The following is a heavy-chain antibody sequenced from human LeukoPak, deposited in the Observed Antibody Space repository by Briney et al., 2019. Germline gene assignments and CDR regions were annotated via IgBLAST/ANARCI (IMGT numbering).Heavy chain of an antibody. CDR3: SRREEDY. J-gene: IGHJ4*02. CDR2: INPNTGDT. D-gene: IGHD5-24*01. CDR1: GYTFTGYY. V-gene: IGHV1-2*06. Sequence: ASVKVSCEASGYTFTGYYIHWVRQAPGQGLEWMGRINPNTGDTNYAQKFQGRVTMTRDTSISTAYMELSRLRSDDTAVYYCSRREEDYWGQGTLVTVSS.